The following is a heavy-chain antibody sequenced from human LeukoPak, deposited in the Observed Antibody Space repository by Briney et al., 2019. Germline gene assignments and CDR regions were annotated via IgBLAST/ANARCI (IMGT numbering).Heavy chain of an antibody. CDR2: ISWNSGSI. V-gene: IGHV3-9*01. CDR1: GFTFDDYA. D-gene: IGHD2-2*01. Sequence: SLRLSCAASGFTFDDYAMHWVRQAPGKGLEWASGISWNSGSIGYADSVKGQFTISRDNAKNSLYLQMNSLRAEDTALYYCAKDKGYCSSTSCRRYYFDYWGQGTLVTVSS. CDR3: AKDKGYCSSTSCRRYYFDY. J-gene: IGHJ4*02.